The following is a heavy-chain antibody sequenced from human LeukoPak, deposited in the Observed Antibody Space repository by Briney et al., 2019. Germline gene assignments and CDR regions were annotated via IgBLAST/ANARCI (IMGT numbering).Heavy chain of an antibody. CDR1: GYTFTSYG. V-gene: IGHV1-18*01. CDR3: AREPYYYDSSGYPAEYFQH. D-gene: IGHD3-22*01. CDR2: ISAYNGNT. J-gene: IGHJ1*01. Sequence: ASVKVSCKASGYTFTSYGISWVRQAPGHGLEWMGWISAYNGNTNYAQKLQGRVTMTTDTSTSTAYMELRSLRSDDTAVYYCAREPYYYDSSGYPAEYFQHRGQGTLVTVSS.